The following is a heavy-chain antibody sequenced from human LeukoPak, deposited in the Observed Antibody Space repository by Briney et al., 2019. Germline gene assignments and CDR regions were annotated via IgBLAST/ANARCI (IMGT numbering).Heavy chain of an antibody. CDR2: INHSGST. CDR3: AGDDPSGYDLAAFDY. Sequence: PSETLSLTCAVYGGSFSGYYWSWIRQPPGKGLEWIGEINHSGSTNYNPSLKSRVTISVDTSKNQFSLKLSSVTAADTAVYYCAGDDPSGYDLAAFDYWGQGTLVTVSS. V-gene: IGHV4-34*01. CDR1: GGSFSGYY. J-gene: IGHJ4*02. D-gene: IGHD5-12*01.